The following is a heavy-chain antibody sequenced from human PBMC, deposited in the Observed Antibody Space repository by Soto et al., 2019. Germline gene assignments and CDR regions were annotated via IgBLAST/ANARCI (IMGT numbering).Heavy chain of an antibody. CDR1: GYTFTGYY. CDR3: ARQIGGGSFNSYYYYYGMDV. CDR2: INPNSGGT. D-gene: IGHD2-15*01. V-gene: IGHV1-2*04. J-gene: IGHJ6*02. Sequence: VQLVQSGAEVKKPGASVKVSCKASGYTFTGYYMHWVRQAPGQGLEWMGWINPNSGGTNYAQKFQGWVTMTRDTSISTAYMELSRLRSDDTAVYYCARQIGGGSFNSYYYYYGMDVWGQGTTVTVSS.